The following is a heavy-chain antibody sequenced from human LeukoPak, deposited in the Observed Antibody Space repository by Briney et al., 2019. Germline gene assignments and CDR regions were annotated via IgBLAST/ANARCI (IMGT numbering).Heavy chain of an antibody. Sequence: GGSLRLSCAASGFTFSSYAMSWVRQAPGKGLEWVSAISGSGGSTYYADSVKGRFTISRDNSENTLYLQMNSLRAEDTDVYYCATSSLEPRNYYYMDVWGKGTTVTVSS. J-gene: IGHJ6*03. CDR2: ISGSGGST. V-gene: IGHV3-23*01. CDR3: ATSSLEPRNYYYMDV. CDR1: GFTFSSYA. D-gene: IGHD6-13*01.